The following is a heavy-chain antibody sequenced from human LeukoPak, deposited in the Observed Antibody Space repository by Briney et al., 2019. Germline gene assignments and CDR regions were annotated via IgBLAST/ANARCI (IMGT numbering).Heavy chain of an antibody. V-gene: IGHV3-7*03. Sequence: GGSLRLSCSASGFTFSTYWMSWVRQAPGKGLEWVANMRRDGNEIYYLDSVRGRFTISRDNAKNSLYLQMNSLRAEDTAVYYCAKRMTTVTTPIDYWGQGTLVTVSS. CDR1: GFTFSTYW. CDR3: AKRMTTVTTPIDY. D-gene: IGHD4-11*01. J-gene: IGHJ4*02. CDR2: MRRDGNEI.